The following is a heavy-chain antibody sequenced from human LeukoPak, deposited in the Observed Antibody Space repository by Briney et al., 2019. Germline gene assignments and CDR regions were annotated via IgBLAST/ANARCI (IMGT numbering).Heavy chain of an antibody. CDR2: ISGSGDST. D-gene: IGHD3-10*01. V-gene: IGHV3-23*01. Sequence: PGGSLRLSCAASGFTFSSYSMNWVRQAPGKGLEWVSGISGSGDSTYYADSVKGRFTISRDNSKNTLYLQMNSLRAEDTAVYYCAKDNHGSGVYYYGMDVWGQGTTVTVSS. CDR3: AKDNHGSGVYYYGMDV. J-gene: IGHJ6*02. CDR1: GFTFSSYS.